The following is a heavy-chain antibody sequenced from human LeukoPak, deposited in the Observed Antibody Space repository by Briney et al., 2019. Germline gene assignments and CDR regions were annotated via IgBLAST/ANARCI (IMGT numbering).Heavy chain of an antibody. CDR2: IKQDGSDK. V-gene: IGHV3-7*01. J-gene: IGHJ5*02. CDR1: GFTFSNYW. D-gene: IGHD2-2*01. CDR3: ARGYCSITSCYPNWFDP. Sequence: GGSLRLSCAASGFTFSNYWMSWVRQAPGKGLEWVANIKQDGSDKYYVDSVKGRFTISRDNAKNSLYLQMNSLRAEDTAVYYCARGYCSITSCYPNWFDPWSQGTLVTVSS.